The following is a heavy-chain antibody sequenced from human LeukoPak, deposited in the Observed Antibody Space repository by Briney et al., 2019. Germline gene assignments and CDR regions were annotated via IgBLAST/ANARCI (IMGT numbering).Heavy chain of an antibody. D-gene: IGHD1-26*01. CDR2: INHSGST. CDR3: ARGFSGSYGG. V-gene: IGHV4-34*01. Sequence: SETLSLTCAVYGGSFSGYYWSWIRQPPGKGLEWIGEINHSGSTNYNPSLKSRVTISVDTSKNQFSLKLSSVTAVDTAVYYCARGFSGSYGGWGQGTLVTVSS. J-gene: IGHJ4*02. CDR1: GGSFSGYY.